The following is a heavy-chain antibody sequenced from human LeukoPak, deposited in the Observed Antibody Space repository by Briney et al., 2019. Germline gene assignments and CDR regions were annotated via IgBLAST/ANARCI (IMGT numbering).Heavy chain of an antibody. Sequence: SETLSLTCTVSGGSISDDYWSWIRQPAGKGLEWIGRIYTSGSTNYNPSLKSRVTMSVDTSKNQLYLKLKSVTAADTAVYYCARGEAVAGTWGQGTLVTVSS. D-gene: IGHD6-19*01. J-gene: IGHJ4*02. V-gene: IGHV4-4*07. CDR2: IYTSGST. CDR1: GGSISDDY. CDR3: ARGEAVAGT.